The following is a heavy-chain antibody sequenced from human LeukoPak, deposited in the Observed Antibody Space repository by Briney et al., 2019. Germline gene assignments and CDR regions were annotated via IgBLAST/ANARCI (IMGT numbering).Heavy chain of an antibody. V-gene: IGHV5-51*01. D-gene: IGHD3-10*01. Sequence: GESLKISCKGSGYSFTSYWIGWVRQMPGKGLEWMGIIYPGDSDTRYSPSFQGQVTISADKSISTAYLQWSSLKASDTAIYYCARDGPYYGSGGYINYYFDYWGQGTLVTVSS. CDR2: IYPGDSDT. J-gene: IGHJ4*02. CDR1: GYSFTSYW. CDR3: ARDGPYYGSGGYINYYFDY.